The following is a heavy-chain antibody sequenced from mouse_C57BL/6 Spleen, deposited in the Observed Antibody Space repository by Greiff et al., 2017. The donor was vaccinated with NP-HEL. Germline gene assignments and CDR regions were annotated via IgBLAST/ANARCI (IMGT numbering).Heavy chain of an antibody. V-gene: IGHV5-16*01. Sequence: LQESAGGLVQPGRSMKLSCTASGFTFSDYYMAWVRQVPEKGLEWVANINYDGSSTYYLDSLKSRFIISRDNAKNILYLQMSSLKSEDTATYYCARGVSHYDYSWFAYWGQGTLVTVSA. CDR1: GFTFSDYY. J-gene: IGHJ3*01. CDR3: ARGVSHYDYSWFAY. CDR2: INYDGSST. D-gene: IGHD2-4*01.